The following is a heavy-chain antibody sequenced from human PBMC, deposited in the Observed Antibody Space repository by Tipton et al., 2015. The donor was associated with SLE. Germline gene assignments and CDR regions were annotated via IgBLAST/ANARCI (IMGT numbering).Heavy chain of an antibody. J-gene: IGHJ1*01. CDR3: ARGPYSSSWAKYFRH. CDR1: GYTFTSYD. D-gene: IGHD6-13*01. Sequence: QLVQSGAELKKPGASVKVSCKAFGYTFTSYDINWVRQATGQGLEWMGWMNPSSGNTGYAQKFQGRVTMTRNTSISTVYMELSSLRFEDTAVYYCARGPYSSSWAKYFRHWGRGTLVTVSS. V-gene: IGHV1-8*01. CDR2: MNPSSGNT.